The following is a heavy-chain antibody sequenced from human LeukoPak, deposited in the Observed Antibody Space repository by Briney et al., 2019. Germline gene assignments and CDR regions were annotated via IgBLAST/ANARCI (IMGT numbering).Heavy chain of an antibody. Sequence: GRSLRLSCAASGFTFSSSDIHWVRQAPGKGLEWVAFISYDGNDKYYVESVKGRFTVSRDNSKHTLYLQMNSLRVEDTAVYYCAKDRGWCFEYWGQGTLVTVSS. V-gene: IGHV3-30*18. D-gene: IGHD6-19*01. CDR2: ISYDGNDK. CDR1: GFTFSSSD. CDR3: AKDRGWCFEY. J-gene: IGHJ4*02.